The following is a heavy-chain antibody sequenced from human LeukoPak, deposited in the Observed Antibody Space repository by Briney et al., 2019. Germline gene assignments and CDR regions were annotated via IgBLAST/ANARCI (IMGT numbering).Heavy chain of an antibody. CDR3: ATEGIAVAGTPPPPFDY. D-gene: IGHD6-19*01. CDR2: IIPIFGTA. CDR1: GGTFSSYA. Sequence: SVKVSCKASGGTFSSYAISWVRQAPGQGLEWMGGIIPIFGTANYAQKFQGRVTMTEDTSTDTAYMELSSLRSEDTAVYYCATEGIAVAGTPPPPFDYWGQGTLVTVSS. V-gene: IGHV1-69*06. J-gene: IGHJ4*02.